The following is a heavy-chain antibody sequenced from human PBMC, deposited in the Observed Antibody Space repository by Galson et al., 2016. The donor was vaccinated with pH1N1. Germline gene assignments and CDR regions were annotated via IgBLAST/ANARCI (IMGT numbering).Heavy chain of an antibody. V-gene: IGHV1-2*02. J-gene: IGHJ4*02. CDR2: INPDSDGT. CDR3: AGVLVGKYD. CDR1: GVTFSTFA. Sequence: SVKVSCKASGVTFSTFAITWVRQAPGQGLEWMGWINPDSDGTNYAQKFQGRVTMTRDTSISTAYMELTGLTSGDTAVYYCAGVLVGKYDWGQGTLVTVSS. D-gene: IGHD3-3*02.